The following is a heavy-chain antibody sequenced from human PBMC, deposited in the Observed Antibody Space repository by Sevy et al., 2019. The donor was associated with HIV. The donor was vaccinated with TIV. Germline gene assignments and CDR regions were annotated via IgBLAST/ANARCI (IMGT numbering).Heavy chain of an antibody. D-gene: IGHD3-16*01. CDR1: GFTFGSYG. J-gene: IGHJ5*02. CDR3: ARGPGYYDSGSWLDP. CDR2: ITRSGTTM. V-gene: IGHV3-48*04. Sequence: GGSLRLSCAASGFTFGSYGMHWVRQAPGKGLEWVASITRSGTTMNYAGSVKGRFTISRDTPNSVYLQMNSLRGDDTGVYFCARGPGYYDSGSWLDPWGQGTLVTVSS.